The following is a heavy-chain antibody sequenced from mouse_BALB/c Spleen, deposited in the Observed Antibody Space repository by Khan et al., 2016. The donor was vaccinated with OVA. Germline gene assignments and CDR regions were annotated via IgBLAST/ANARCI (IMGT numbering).Heavy chain of an antibody. CDR3: ARGPYYGSSPCYFDY. V-gene: IGHV5-6-5*01. CDR1: GFTFSNYD. J-gene: IGHJ2*01. D-gene: IGHD1-1*01. CDR2: ISSGGNT. Sequence: EVELVESGGGLVKPGGSLKLSCAASGFTFSNYDMSWVRQTPEKRLEWVASISSGGNTYYPDSVKGRFTISRDNARKLLYLHMSSLRSEDTAMYYCARGPYYGSSPCYFDYWGQGTTLTVSS.